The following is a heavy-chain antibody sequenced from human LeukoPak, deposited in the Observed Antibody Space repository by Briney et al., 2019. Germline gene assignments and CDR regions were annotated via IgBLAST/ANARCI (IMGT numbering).Heavy chain of an antibody. V-gene: IGHV1-69*04. CDR3: AREGRVVEMATGEYFQH. CDR2: IIPILGIA. CDR1: GGTCSSYT. D-gene: IGHD5-24*01. Sequence: SVKVSCKASGGTCSSYTISWVRQAPGQGLEWMGRIIPILGIANYAQKFQGRVTITADKSTSTAYMELSSLRSEDTAVYYCAREGRVVEMATGEYFQHWGQGTLVTVSS. J-gene: IGHJ1*01.